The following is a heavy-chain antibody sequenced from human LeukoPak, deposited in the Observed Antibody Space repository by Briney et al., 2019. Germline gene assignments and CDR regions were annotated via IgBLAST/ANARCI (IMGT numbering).Heavy chain of an antibody. CDR2: ISYDGSRM. CDR3: ARELGHYGLDS. Sequence: PGESLRLSCEPSGEIFSGHAMHWVRQAPGKGLEGVALISYDGSRMYFAESVKGRFTISRDNSKSTLYLQMNSLRTEDTAVYYCARELGHYGLDSWGQGTLVTVSS. V-gene: IGHV3-30*04. J-gene: IGHJ4*02. CDR1: GEIFSGHA. D-gene: IGHD3-10*01.